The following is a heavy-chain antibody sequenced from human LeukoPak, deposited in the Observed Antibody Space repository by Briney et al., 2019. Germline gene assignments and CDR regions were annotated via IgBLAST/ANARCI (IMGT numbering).Heavy chain of an antibody. Sequence: ASVNVSCKASGYVYISHWMHWVRQAPGQGLEWMGVINPSGTTTVYAQKSQGRVTMTRDTSTSTDYLELRSLRSEDTATYYCARDHSRTEGGTSFWWFDPWGQGTLVIVSS. D-gene: IGHD1-26*01. V-gene: IGHV1-46*01. CDR3: ARDHSRTEGGTSFWWFDP. CDR2: INPSGTTT. J-gene: IGHJ5*02. CDR1: GYVYISHW.